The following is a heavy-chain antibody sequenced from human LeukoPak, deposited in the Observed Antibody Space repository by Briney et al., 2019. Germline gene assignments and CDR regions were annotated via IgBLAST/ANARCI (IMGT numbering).Heavy chain of an antibody. CDR2: VRFDGNDK. Sequence: GGSLRLSCAASGFPFSYYGFHWVRQAPGKGLEWVAFVRFDGNDKFYSESVKGRFTISRDTSRNTLYLQMNTLRPEDTAVYYCAKDLMRDRWFGESWGQGTLVTVSS. CDR3: AKDLMRDRWFGES. D-gene: IGHD3-10*01. J-gene: IGHJ5*02. V-gene: IGHV3-30*02. CDR1: GFPFSYYG.